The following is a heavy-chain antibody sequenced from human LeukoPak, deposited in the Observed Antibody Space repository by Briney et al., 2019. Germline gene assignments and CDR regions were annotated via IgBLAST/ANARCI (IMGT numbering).Heavy chain of an antibody. V-gene: IGHV1-46*01. CDR3: ARLHGSGSYYMIKAWGVDLDY. CDR2: VNPSGGNT. J-gene: IGHJ4*02. Sequence: ASVKVSYKASGYTFTSYYMHWVRQATGQGLEWMGIVNPSGGNTSYAQNFQGRVTMTRDTSTSTVYMELSSLRSEDTAVYYCARLHGSGSYYMIKAWGVDLDYWGQGTLVTVSS. CDR1: GYTFTSYY. D-gene: IGHD3-10*01.